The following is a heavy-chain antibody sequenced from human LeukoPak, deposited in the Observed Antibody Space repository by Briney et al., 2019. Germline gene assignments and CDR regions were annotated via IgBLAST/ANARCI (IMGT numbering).Heavy chain of an antibody. V-gene: IGHV4-34*01. CDR3: ARVAVAFDY. Sequence: KPSETLSLTCAVYGESFSGYYWSWIRQPPGKGLEWIGEINHSGSTNYNPSLKGRVTISVDTSKNEFSLKLSSVTAADTAVYYCARVAVAFDYWAREPWSPSPQ. J-gene: IGHJ4*02. CDR1: GESFSGYY. D-gene: IGHD6-19*01. CDR2: INHSGST.